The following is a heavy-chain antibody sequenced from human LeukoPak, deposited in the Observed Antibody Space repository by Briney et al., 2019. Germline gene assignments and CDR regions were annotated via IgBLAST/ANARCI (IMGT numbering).Heavy chain of an antibody. D-gene: IGHD6-13*01. CDR2: ISSSGSTI. V-gene: IGHV3-48*03. Sequence: PGGSLRLSCAASGFTFSSYEMNWVRQAPGKGLEWVSYISSSGSTIYYADSVKGRFTISRDNAKNSLYLQMNSLRAEDTAVYYCARDYSSSWYAVFDYWGQGTLVTVSS. J-gene: IGHJ4*02. CDR1: GFTFSSYE. CDR3: ARDYSSSWYAVFDY.